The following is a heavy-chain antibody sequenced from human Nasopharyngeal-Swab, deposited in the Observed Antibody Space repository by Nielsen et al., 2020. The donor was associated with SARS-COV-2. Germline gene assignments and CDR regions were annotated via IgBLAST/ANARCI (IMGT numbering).Heavy chain of an antibody. CDR3: ARLPSAWGRRDFDY. CDR1: GFTFSTYS. CDR2: ISSSVSYI. J-gene: IGHJ4*02. D-gene: IGHD6-19*01. V-gene: IGHV3-21*06. Sequence: GESLKISCAASGFTFSTYSMIWVRQAPAKGLGWVSWISSSVSYIYYADSVKGRFTISIDNAKNALYLQMSSLRAEDTAVYYCARLPSAWGRRDFDYWGQGTLVTVSS.